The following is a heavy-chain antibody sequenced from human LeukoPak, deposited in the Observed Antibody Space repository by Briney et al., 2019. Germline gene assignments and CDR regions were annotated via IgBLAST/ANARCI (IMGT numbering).Heavy chain of an antibody. D-gene: IGHD3-10*01. CDR3: ARKGSGVLLWFGKLLLGAFDI. J-gene: IGHJ3*02. CDR1: GFTFSSYW. CDR2: IKQDGSEK. V-gene: IGHV3-7*01. Sequence: GGSLRLSCAASGFTFSSYWMSWVRQAPGKGLEWVANIKQDGSEKYYVDSVKGRFTISRDNAKNSLYLQMNSLRAEDTAVYYCARKGSGVLLWFGKLLLGAFDIWGQGTMVTVSS.